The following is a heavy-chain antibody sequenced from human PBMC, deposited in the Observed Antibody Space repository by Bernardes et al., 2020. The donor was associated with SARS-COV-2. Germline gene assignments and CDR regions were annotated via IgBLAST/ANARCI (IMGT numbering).Heavy chain of an antibody. CDR1: GFTFSTHW. J-gene: IGHJ4*02. CDR3: ARFSRTQRGY. CDR2: INQDGSQK. D-gene: IGHD1-1*01. Sequence: GGSLRLSCAASGFTFSTHWMSWVRQAPGKGLEWVANINQDGSQKAYVDSVEGRFTISRDNTKNSLYLQMNSLRAEDTAVYYCARFSRTQRGYWGQGTLVTVSS. V-gene: IGHV3-7*01.